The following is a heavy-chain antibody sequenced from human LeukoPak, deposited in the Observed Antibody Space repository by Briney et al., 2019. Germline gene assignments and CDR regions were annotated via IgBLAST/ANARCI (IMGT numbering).Heavy chain of an antibody. CDR1: GYTFTGYY. D-gene: IGHD3-3*01. V-gene: IGHV1-2*02. CDR3: ARDNHYDFWSGSSFYYYYMDV. J-gene: IGHJ6*03. CDR2: INPNSGGT. Sequence: GASVKVSCKASGYTFTGYYMHWVRQAPGQGLEWMGWINPNSGGTNYAQKLQGRVTMTRDTSISTAYMELSRLRSDDTAVYYCARDNHYDFWSGSSFYYYYMDVWGKGTTVTVSS.